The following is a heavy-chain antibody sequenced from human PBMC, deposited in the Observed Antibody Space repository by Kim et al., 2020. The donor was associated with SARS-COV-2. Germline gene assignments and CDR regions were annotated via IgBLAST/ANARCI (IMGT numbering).Heavy chain of an antibody. CDR1: GFTFSASA. V-gene: IGHV3-73*01. CDR2: IRSKPNNYAT. CDR3: SRHSGMHGDRGFDN. Sequence: GGSLRLSCAASGFTFSASAMHWVRQASGKGLEWVGRIRSKPNNYATSYAASVKGRFTISRDDSTNTVYRQMYSLKTDDTAVYFCSRHSGMHGDRGFDNWGQGTLVTASA. D-gene: IGHD4-17*01. J-gene: IGHJ4*02.